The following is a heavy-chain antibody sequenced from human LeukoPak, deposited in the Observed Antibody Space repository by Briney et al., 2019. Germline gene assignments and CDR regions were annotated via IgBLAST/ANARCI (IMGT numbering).Heavy chain of an antibody. J-gene: IGHJ4*02. CDR1: GGSISSSSYY. CDR2: IYYSGST. D-gene: IGHD3-22*01. V-gene: IGHV4-39*01. CDR3: ARLYYDSSGYYQICYFDY. Sequence: SETLSLTCTVSGGSISSSSYYWGWIRQPPGKGLEWIGCIYYSGSTYYNPSLKSRVTISVDTSKNQFSLNLSSVTAADTAVYYCARLYYDSSGYYQICYFDYWGQGTLVTVSS.